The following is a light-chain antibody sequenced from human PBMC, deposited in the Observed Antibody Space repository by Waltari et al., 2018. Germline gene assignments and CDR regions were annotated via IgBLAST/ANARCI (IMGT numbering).Light chain of an antibody. V-gene: IGKV3-20*01. CDR3: QLYHT. Sequence: EIVLTQSPGTLSLSPGDGATLSCRASQIFSSAYLGWYQQKPGQPPRLLIYGASSRATGVPDRFSGSGSATDCTLTISRLEPEDFAVYYCQLYHTFGQGTKLEIK. J-gene: IGKJ2*01. CDR1: QIFSSAY. CDR2: GAS.